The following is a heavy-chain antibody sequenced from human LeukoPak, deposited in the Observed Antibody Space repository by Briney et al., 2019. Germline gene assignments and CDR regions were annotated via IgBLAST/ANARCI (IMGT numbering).Heavy chain of an antibody. Sequence: SGTLSLTCGVSGGSISGANWWSWVRQPPGQGLEWIGEISLRGLTNYNPSLRSRLTMSLDESKNQVSLNLTSVTAADTAVYYCSRESGPFSPFGFWGQGTLVSVHS. CDR2: ISLRGLT. V-gene: IGHV4-4*02. CDR1: GGSISGANW. CDR3: SRESGPFSPFGF. D-gene: IGHD1-26*01. J-gene: IGHJ4*02.